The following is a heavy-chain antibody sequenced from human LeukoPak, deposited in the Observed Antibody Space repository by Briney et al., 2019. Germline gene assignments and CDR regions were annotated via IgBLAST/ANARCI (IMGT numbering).Heavy chain of an antibody. V-gene: IGHV1-46*01. Sequence: ASVKVSCKASGYTFTSYYIHWVRQAPGQGLEWMGIINPSGGSTSYAQKFRGRVTMTRDTSTSTVYMELSSLRSEDTAVYYCARGDYSSSSGNYYYYYMDVWGKGTPVTVSS. CDR1: GYTFTSYY. CDR3: ARGDYSSSSGNYYYYYMDV. CDR2: INPSGGST. D-gene: IGHD6-6*01. J-gene: IGHJ6*03.